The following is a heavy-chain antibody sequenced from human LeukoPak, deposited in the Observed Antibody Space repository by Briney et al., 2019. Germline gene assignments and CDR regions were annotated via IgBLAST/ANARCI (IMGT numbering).Heavy chain of an antibody. D-gene: IGHD1-14*01. CDR1: GFTFSSYS. CDR3: ARAKSDRTLFDACDI. J-gene: IGHJ3*02. V-gene: IGHV3-21*01. CDR2: ISSSSIYI. Sequence: GGSLRLSCAGSGFTFSSYSMNWVRQAPGKGLEWVSSISSSSIYIYDADSVKGRFTISRDNAKNSLYLQMNSLKAEDTAVYYCARAKSDRTLFDACDIWGQGTMVTVSS.